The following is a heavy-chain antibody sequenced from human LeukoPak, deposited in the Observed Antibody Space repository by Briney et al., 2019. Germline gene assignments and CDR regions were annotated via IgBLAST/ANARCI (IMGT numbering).Heavy chain of an antibody. CDR2: ISVVGDTT. D-gene: IGHD2-15*01. CDR3: AKVDCSGGSCYGFSYFYYGMDV. Sequence: GGSLRLSCAASGFTFSNYGMSWARQAPGKGLEWVSVISVVGDTTYYADSVKGRFTISRDNSKNTVFLQMNSLRAEDTAVYYCAKVDCSGGSCYGFSYFYYGMDVRGQGTTVTVSS. J-gene: IGHJ6*02. CDR1: GFTFSNYG. V-gene: IGHV3-23*01.